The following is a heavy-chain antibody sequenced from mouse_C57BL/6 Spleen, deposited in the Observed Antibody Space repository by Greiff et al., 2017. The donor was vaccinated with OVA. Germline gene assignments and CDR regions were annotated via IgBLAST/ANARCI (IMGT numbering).Heavy chain of an antibody. J-gene: IGHJ4*01. CDR1: GFNIKDDY. Sequence: VQLKQSGAELVRPGASVKLSCTASGFNIKDDYMHWVKQRPEQGLEWIGWIDPENGDTEYASKFQGKATITADTSSNTAYLQLSSLTSEDTAVYYCTTGYYYGSSYRAMDYWGQGTSVTVSS. D-gene: IGHD1-1*01. CDR3: TTGYYYGSSYRAMDY. CDR2: IDPENGDT. V-gene: IGHV14-4*01.